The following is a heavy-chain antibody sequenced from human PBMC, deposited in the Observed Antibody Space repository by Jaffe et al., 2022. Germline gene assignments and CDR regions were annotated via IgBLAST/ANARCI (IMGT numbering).Heavy chain of an antibody. CDR2: IYHIGST. V-gene: IGHV4-38-2*01. Sequence: QVQLQESGPGLVKPSETLSLTCAVSGYSISSGYYWGWIRQPPGKGLEWIGNIYHIGSTYYNPSLKSRVTISVDTSKNQFSLKLSSVTAADTAVYYCARYCSSTSCYERLDAFDIWGQGTMVTVSS. D-gene: IGHD2-2*01. CDR3: ARYCSSTSCYERLDAFDI. J-gene: IGHJ3*02. CDR1: GYSISSGYY.